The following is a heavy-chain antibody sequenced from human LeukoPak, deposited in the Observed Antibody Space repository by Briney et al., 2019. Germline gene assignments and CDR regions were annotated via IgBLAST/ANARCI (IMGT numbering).Heavy chain of an antibody. J-gene: IGHJ5*02. CDR2: INPSGGST. CDR3: ARMPPGIAAAGTVFGWFDP. CDR1: GYTFTSYG. D-gene: IGHD6-13*01. Sequence: ASVKVSCKASGYTFTSYGISWVRQAPGQGLEWMGIINPSGGSTSYAQKFQGRVTMTRDTSTSTVYMELSSLRSEDTAVYYCARMPPGIAAAGTVFGWFDPWGQGTLVTVSS. V-gene: IGHV1-46*01.